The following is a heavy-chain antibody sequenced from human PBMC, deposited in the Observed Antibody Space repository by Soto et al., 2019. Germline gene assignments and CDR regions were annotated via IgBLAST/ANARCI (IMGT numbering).Heavy chain of an antibody. V-gene: IGHV3-73*01. D-gene: IGHD3-16*01. Sequence: GGSLRLSGAASGFTFSGSAMHWVRQASGKGREWVGRTRNKANSLAAAYAAGGDCRFTISRDDSKNTAYLQMNSLKTEDTAVYYCSSITQTEGAYIGYWGQGTLVAVSS. CDR1: GFTFSGSA. J-gene: IGHJ4*02. CDR2: TRNKANSLAA. CDR3: SSITQTEGAYIGY.